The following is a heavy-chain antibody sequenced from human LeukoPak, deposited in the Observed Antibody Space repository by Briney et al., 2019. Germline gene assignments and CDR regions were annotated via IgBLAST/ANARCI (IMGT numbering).Heavy chain of an antibody. CDR3: ARGAYYDILTGYETADVFDI. D-gene: IGHD3-9*01. Sequence: ASVKVSCKASGYTFTSYGISWVRQATGQGPEWMGRISVHNGNTNYAQKLQGRVTLTTDTSTSTAYMDLRSLRSDDTAVYYCARGAYYDILTGYETADVFDIWGQGTMVTVSP. V-gene: IGHV1-18*01. CDR2: ISVHNGNT. J-gene: IGHJ3*02. CDR1: GYTFTSYG.